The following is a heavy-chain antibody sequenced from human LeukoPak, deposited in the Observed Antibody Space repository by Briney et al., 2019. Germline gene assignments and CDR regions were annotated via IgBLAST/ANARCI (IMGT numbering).Heavy chain of an antibody. V-gene: IGHV1-69*06. CDR2: IIPFFGRA. Sequence: SVKVSCKASGGTFSSYGISGVRQAPGQGLEWMGGIIPFFGRADYAQKFQGRVTITADKSTSTAYMDLTSLKSEDTAVYYCARDNNDYVWGSYRYGFDPWGQGTLVTVSS. J-gene: IGHJ5*02. D-gene: IGHD3-16*02. CDR1: GGTFSSYG. CDR3: ARDNNDYVWGSYRYGFDP.